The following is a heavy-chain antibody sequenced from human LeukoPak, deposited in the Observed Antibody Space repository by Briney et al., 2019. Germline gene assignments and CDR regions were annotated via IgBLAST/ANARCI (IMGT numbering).Heavy chain of an antibody. D-gene: IGHD2-2*01. CDR1: GGSISSSSYY. Sequence: PSETLSLTCTVSGGSISSSSYYWGWIRQPPGKGLEWIGSIYYSGSTYYNPSLKSRVTISVDTSKNQFSLKLSSVTAADTAVYYCAGESILHCSSTSCYGYYYYGMDVWGQGTTVTVSS. CDR3: AGESILHCSSTSCYGYYYYGMDV. J-gene: IGHJ6*02. CDR2: IYYSGST. V-gene: IGHV4-39*07.